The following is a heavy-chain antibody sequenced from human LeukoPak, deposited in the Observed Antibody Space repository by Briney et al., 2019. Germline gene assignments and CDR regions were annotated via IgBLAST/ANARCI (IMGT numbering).Heavy chain of an antibody. CDR1: GGSISSGGYY. J-gene: IGHJ4*02. CDR3: ARAALVPFFNY. D-gene: IGHD6-13*01. CDR2: IYYSGST. V-gene: IGHV4-31*03. Sequence: SQTLSLTCTVSGGSISSGGYYWSWLRQHPGKGLEWIGYIYYSGSTYYNPSLKSRVTISVDTSKNQFSLKLSSVTAADTAVYYCARAALVPFFNYWGQGTLVTVSS.